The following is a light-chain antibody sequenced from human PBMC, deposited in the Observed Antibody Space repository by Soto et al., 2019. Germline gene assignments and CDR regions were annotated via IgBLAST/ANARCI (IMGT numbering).Light chain of an antibody. CDR2: DAS. CDR1: QSDRTW. V-gene: IGKV1-5*01. J-gene: IGKJ1*01. Sequence: DIQMTQSPSTVSASVGDRVTITCRASQSDRTWLAWYQQKPGKAPKLLIYDASRLESGVPSRFSGSGSGTEFTLTISSLQPDDFATYYCQQYVSYRTFGQGTKVDIK. CDR3: QQYVSYRT.